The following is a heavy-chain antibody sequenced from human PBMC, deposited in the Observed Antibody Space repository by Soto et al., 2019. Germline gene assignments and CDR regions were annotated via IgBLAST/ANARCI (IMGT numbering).Heavy chain of an antibody. V-gene: IGHV1-18*01. CDR2: ISAYNGNT. Sequence: GASVKVSCKASGYTFTNYGISWVRQAPGQGLEWMGWISAYNGNTNYAQKLQGRVTMTTDTSTSTAHMELRSLRSDDTAIYYCASTSGSSLLVDCWGQGTLVTVS. J-gene: IGHJ4*02. CDR1: GYTFTNYG. D-gene: IGHD1-26*01. CDR3: ASTSGSSLLVDC.